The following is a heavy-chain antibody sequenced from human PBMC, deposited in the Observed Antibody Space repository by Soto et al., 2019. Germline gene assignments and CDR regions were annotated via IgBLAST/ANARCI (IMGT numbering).Heavy chain of an antibody. J-gene: IGHJ3*02. CDR3: ARDEDHDAFDI. CDR2: ISYDRSDK. Sequence: PGGSLRLSCAASGFTFSSYAMHWVRQAPGKGLEWVSLISYDRSDKDYADSVKGRFTISRDNAKNSLYLQMNSLRAEDTAVYYCARDEDHDAFDIWGQGTMVTVSS. V-gene: IGHV3-30-3*01. CDR1: GFTFSSYA.